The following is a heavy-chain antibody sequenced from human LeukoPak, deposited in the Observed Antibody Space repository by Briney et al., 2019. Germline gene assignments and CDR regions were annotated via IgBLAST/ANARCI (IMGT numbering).Heavy chain of an antibody. CDR3: ARSRPPHYSSSWPRALYAFDI. CDR2: IYYSGST. Sequence: PSETLSLTCTVSGGSISSYYWSWIRQPPGKGLEWMGHIYYSGSTNYNPPLQSRVTISVDTSKNQFSLKLSSVTAADTAVYYCARSRPPHYSSSWPRALYAFDIWGQGTMVTVSS. CDR1: GGSISSYY. J-gene: IGHJ3*02. D-gene: IGHD6-13*01. V-gene: IGHV4-59*01.